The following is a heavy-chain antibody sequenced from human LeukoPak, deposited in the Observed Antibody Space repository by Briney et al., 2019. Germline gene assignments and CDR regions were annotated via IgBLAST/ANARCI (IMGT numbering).Heavy chain of an antibody. CDR1: GFTFSDYY. D-gene: IGHD2-2*01. V-gene: IGHV3-11*01. CDR2: ISSSGSTI. CDR3: ARGGTHCSSTSCYPFDY. J-gene: IGHJ4*02. Sequence: VGSLRLSCAASGFTFSDYYMSWIRQAPGKGLEWVSYISSSGSTIYYAGSVKGRFTISRDNAKNSLYLQMTSLRAEDTAVYYCARGGTHCSSTSCYPFDYWGQGTLVTVSS.